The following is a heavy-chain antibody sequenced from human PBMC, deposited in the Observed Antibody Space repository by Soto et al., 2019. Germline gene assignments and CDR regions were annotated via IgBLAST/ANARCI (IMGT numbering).Heavy chain of an antibody. Sequence: SGPTLVNPTQPLTLTCTFSGFSLNTRAGGVGWIRQPPGKALEWLALINWNDDERYSPSLKDRLTITKDTSRNHVVLTMTNVDPVDTATYYCAHRHDLGGFDIRGQGTTVTVSS. J-gene: IGHJ3*02. CDR1: GFSLNTRAGG. CDR3: AHRHDLGGFDI. D-gene: IGHD2-15*01. V-gene: IGHV2-5*01. CDR2: INWNDDE.